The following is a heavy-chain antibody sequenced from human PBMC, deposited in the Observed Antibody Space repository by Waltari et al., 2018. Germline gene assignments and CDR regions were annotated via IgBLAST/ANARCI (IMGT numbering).Heavy chain of an antibody. D-gene: IGHD6-19*01. CDR2: ISSSGSTI. CDR3: ARDLIAVAGIDFDY. CDR1: GFTFSSSE. V-gene: IGHV3-48*03. J-gene: IGHJ4*02. Sequence: EVQLVESGGGLVQPGGSLRLSCAASGFTFSSSEMNWVRQAPGKGLEWVSYISSSGSTIYYADSVKGRFTISRDNAKNSLYLQMNSLRAEDTAVYYCARDLIAVAGIDFDYWGQGTLVTVSS.